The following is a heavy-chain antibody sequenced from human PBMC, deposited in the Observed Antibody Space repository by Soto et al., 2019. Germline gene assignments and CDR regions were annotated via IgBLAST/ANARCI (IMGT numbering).Heavy chain of an antibody. D-gene: IGHD6-13*01. Sequence: EVQLVESVGGLVQPGGSLRLSCAASGFIFSNHDMHWVRQAPGKGLEWVSGIGPASDTYYPGSVMGRFTISRENAKNSLYLQMDSLRADDTAVYYCAKGTSWNYIDYWGQGTLVTVSS. V-gene: IGHV3-13*01. J-gene: IGHJ4*02. CDR2: IGPASDT. CDR3: AKGTSWNYIDY. CDR1: GFIFSNHD.